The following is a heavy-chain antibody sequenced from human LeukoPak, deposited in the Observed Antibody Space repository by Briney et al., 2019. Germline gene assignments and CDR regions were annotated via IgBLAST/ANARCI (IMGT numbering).Heavy chain of an antibody. J-gene: IGHJ6*02. Sequence: GGSLRLSCAASGFTFSSHSMNWVRQAPGKGLEWVSYISSSSSTIYYAGSVKGRFTISRDNAKNSLYLQMNSLRAEDTAVYYCARGQAGGMDVWGQGTTVTVSS. V-gene: IGHV3-48*01. CDR2: ISSSSSTI. CDR3: ARGQAGGMDV. CDR1: GFTFSSHS.